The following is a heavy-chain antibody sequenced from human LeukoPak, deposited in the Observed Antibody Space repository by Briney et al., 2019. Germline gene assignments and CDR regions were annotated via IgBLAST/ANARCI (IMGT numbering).Heavy chain of an antibody. D-gene: IGHD2-15*01. Sequence: GESLKISCKGSGYSFTNYWIAWVRQMPGKGLEWMGIIYPGDSDTRYSPSFQGQVTISADKSISNAYLQLSSLKASDTAIYYCARRGDYCSADNCYPWWFDPWGQGTLVTVSS. CDR3: ARRGDYCSADNCYPWWFDP. CDR2: IYPGDSDT. V-gene: IGHV5-51*01. CDR1: GYSFTNYW. J-gene: IGHJ5*02.